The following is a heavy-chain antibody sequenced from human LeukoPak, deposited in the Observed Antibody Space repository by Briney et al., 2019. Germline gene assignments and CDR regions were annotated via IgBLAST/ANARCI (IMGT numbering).Heavy chain of an antibody. V-gene: IGHV3-9*01. CDR1: GFTFDDYA. CDR2: ISWNSGSI. J-gene: IGHJ4*02. D-gene: IGHD3-9*01. Sequence: SLSLSCAASGFTFDDYAMHWVRQAPGKGLEWVSGISWNSGSIGYADSVKGRFTISRDNAKNSLYLQMNSLRTEDTALYYCAKGPYYDILTGYWDYWGQGTLVTVSS. CDR3: AKGPYYDILTGYWDY.